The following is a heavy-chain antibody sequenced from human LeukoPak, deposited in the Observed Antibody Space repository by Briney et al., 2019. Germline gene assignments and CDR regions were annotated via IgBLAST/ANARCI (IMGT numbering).Heavy chain of an antibody. CDR1: GYAFTSYY. V-gene: IGHV1-46*01. CDR3: ARGYHASTVTTPPDY. D-gene: IGHD4-17*01. CDR2: ISPSGGST. J-gene: IGHJ4*02. Sequence: ASVKVSCKASGYAFTSYYMHWVRQAPGQGLECMGIISPSGGSTSYAQKFQGRVTMTRDTSTSTVYMELSSLRSEDTAVYYCARGYHASTVTTPPDYWGQGTLVTVSS.